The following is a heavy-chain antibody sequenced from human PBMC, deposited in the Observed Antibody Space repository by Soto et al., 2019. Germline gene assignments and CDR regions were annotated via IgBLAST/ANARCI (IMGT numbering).Heavy chain of an antibody. CDR1: GFTFSGSW. J-gene: IGHJ4*02. CDR3: ARGIFGSGTANDY. CDR2: INGDGGDT. D-gene: IGHD3-10*01. Sequence: PGGSLRLSCAASGFTFSGSWMHWVRQAPGKGLVWVSRINGDGGDTSYADFVKGRFTISRDDAKNTLFLQMNGLRAEDTAVYYCARGIFGSGTANDYWGQGTLVTVSS. V-gene: IGHV3-74*01.